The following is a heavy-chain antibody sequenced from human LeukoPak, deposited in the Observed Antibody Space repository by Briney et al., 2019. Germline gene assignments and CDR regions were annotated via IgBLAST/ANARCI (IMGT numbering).Heavy chain of an antibody. CDR3: AKRGLSVNGYDY. D-gene: IGHD2-8*01. Sequence: PGGSLRLSCAASGFTFSNYAMNWVRQAPGRGLEWVSGIIDSGGSTYYADSVKGRFTISRDNSKNTLYLQMNSLRAEDTAVYYCAKRGLSVNGYDYWGQGTAVTVSS. CDR2: IIDSGGST. V-gene: IGHV3-23*01. CDR1: GFTFSNYA. J-gene: IGHJ4*02.